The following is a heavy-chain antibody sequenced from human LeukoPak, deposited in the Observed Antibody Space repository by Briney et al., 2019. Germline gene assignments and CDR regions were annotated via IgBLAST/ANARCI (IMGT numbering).Heavy chain of an antibody. D-gene: IGHD3-22*01. V-gene: IGHV4-30-4*01. J-gene: IGHJ4*02. CDR3: ARECMDYYDSSGLGCLIDY. CDR2: IYYSGST. Sequence: SETLSLTCTVSGGSISSGDYYWSWIRQPPGKGLEWIGYIYYSGSTYYNPSLKSRVTISVDTSKNQFSLKLSSVTAADTAVYYCARECMDYYDSSGLGCLIDYWGQGTLVTVSS. CDR1: GGSISSGDYY.